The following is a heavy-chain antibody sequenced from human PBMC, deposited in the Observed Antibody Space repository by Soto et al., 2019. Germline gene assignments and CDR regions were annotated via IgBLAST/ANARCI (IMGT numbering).Heavy chain of an antibody. D-gene: IGHD2-2*01. Sequence: WGSLLLSCAASVLTFSIYAMIWVHQAPGKGLEWVPAIRLSGGSTYYADSVKGRFTISRDNSKNTLYRQMSSLRAEDTAVYYCARPQYLPDDVFDVCGRGIVVTVSS. CDR3: ARPQYLPDDVFDV. J-gene: IGHJ3*01. CDR1: VLTFSIYA. V-gene: IGHV3-23*01. CDR2: IRLSGGST.